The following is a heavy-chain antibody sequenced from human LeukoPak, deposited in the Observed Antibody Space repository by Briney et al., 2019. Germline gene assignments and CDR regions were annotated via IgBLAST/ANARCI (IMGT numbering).Heavy chain of an antibody. CDR3: TRGDL. J-gene: IGHJ4*02. CDR2: INQDGSGE. V-gene: IGHV3-7*01. Sequence: PGGSLRLSCVASGFTFSSYWMSWVRQAPGKGLEWVASINQDGSGEYYVDSVKGRFTISRDNAKSSLSLQMNSLRDEDTAVYYCTRGDLWGQGTLVTVSS. CDR1: GFTFSSYW.